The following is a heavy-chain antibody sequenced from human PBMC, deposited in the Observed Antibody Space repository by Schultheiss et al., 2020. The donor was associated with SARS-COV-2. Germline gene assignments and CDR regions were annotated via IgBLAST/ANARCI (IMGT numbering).Heavy chain of an antibody. CDR2: IKQDGSEK. CDR3: ARVVIPRVDESRYYYYMDV. Sequence: GGSLRLSCAASGFTFSSYWMSWVRQAPGKGLEWVANIKQDGSEKYYVDSVKGRFTISRDNAKNSLYLQMNSLRAEDTAVYYCARVVIPRVDESRYYYYMDVWGKGTTVTVSS. CDR1: GFTFSSYW. D-gene: IGHD2-21*01. J-gene: IGHJ6*03. V-gene: IGHV3-7*03.